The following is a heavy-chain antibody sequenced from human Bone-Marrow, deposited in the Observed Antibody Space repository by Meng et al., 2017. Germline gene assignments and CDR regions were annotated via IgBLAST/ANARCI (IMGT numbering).Heavy chain of an antibody. J-gene: IGHJ4*02. CDR3: ARVGAQLFDY. Sequence: QVQLQQSGPRLLRPSQHPSPTCANSGDSVLSNRAAWNWIRQSPARGLEWLGRTYYRSKWYNDYAVSVKSRITINPDTSKNQFSLQLNSVTPEDTAVYYCARVGAQLFDYWGQGTLVTVSS. CDR1: GDSVLSNRAA. CDR2: TYYRSKWYN. V-gene: IGHV6-1*01. D-gene: IGHD1-26*01.